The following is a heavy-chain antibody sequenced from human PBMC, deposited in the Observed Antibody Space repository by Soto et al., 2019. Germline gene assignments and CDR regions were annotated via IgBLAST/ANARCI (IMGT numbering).Heavy chain of an antibody. D-gene: IGHD3-22*01. J-gene: IGHJ4*02. Sequence: EVQLVESGGGPVRPGGSLKLSCAASGFNFITYSLSWVRQAPGKGLEWVASISSSAVYIDYADSVKGRFTISRDNANNSLYLQMNSLRAEDTATYYCVRDGLDYHDTERLYFDNWGQGTLVTVSS. V-gene: IGHV3-21*01. CDR2: ISSSAVYI. CDR1: GFNFITYS. CDR3: VRDGLDYHDTERLYFDN.